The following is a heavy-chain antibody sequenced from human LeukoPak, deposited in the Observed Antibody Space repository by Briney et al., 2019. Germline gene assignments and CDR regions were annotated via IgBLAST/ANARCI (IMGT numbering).Heavy chain of an antibody. J-gene: IGHJ4*02. CDR3: ARGGIAAAGLSPKIDY. CDR2: IYYSGST. CDR1: GGSISSGGYY. V-gene: IGHV4-39*01. D-gene: IGHD6-13*01. Sequence: PSQTLSLTCTVSGGSISSGGYYWGWIRQPPGKGLEWIGSIYYSGSTYYNPSLKSRVTISVDTSKNQLSLKLSSVTAADTAVYYCARGGIAAAGLSPKIDYWGQGTLVTVSS.